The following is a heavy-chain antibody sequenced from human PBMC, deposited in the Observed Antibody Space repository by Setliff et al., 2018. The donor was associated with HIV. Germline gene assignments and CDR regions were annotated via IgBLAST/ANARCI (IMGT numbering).Heavy chain of an antibody. Sequence: PSETLSLTCAVYGRSFNDYSWTWIRQAPGKGLEWIGETSHNGESSYNTALTSRVTISVDTSKRQFSLKLTSVTAADTAVYYCARSGYCVGTDCYRGPLDYWGQGVLVTVSS. V-gene: IGHV4-34*01. CDR1: GRSFNDYS. CDR3: ARSGYCVGTDCYRGPLDY. D-gene: IGHD2-21*01. CDR2: TSHNGES. J-gene: IGHJ4*02.